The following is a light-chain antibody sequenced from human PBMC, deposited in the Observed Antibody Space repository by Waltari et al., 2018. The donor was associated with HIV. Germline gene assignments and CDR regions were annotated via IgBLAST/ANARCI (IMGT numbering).Light chain of an antibody. J-gene: IGLJ3*02. CDR3: CSYAGSRSWV. CDR2: DVN. Sequence: QSALTQPASVSGSPGQSITISCTGTSRDIGAYNYVSWYQQYPGKAPSLLIHDVNKWPSGVSNRFSGSKSGNTASLTISGLQSEDEADYWCCSYAGSRSWVFGGGTKVTVL. V-gene: IGLV2-23*02. CDR1: SRDIGAYNY.